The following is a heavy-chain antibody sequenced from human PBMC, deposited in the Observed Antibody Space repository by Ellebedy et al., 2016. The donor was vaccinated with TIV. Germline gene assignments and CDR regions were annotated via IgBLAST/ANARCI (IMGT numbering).Heavy chain of an antibody. CDR2: ISNKARGHTT. D-gene: IGHD2-15*01. V-gene: IGHV3-72*01. CDR3: ARGFGGGSDYGVGDH. J-gene: IGHJ5*02. CDR1: GFTFSDYY. Sequence: PGGSLRLSCAASGFTFSDYYMDWVRQAPGKGLEWVGRISNKARGHTTEYAASVRDRFTISRDDSEKPLYLHMSSLRTEDTAVYFCARGFGGGSDYGVGDHWGQGTLVTVSS.